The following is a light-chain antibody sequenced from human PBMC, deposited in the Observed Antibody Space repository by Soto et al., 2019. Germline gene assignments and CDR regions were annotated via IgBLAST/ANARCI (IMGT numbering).Light chain of an antibody. Sequence: QSALTQPASVSGSPGQSITISCTGTSSDVGGYNYVSWYQQHPGKAPKLMIYEVSNRPSGVSNRFYGSKSGNTASLTISGLQAEDEADYYCSSYTSSSTLAFGTGTKVTVL. CDR1: SSDVGGYNY. V-gene: IGLV2-14*01. J-gene: IGLJ1*01. CDR2: EVS. CDR3: SSYTSSSTLA.